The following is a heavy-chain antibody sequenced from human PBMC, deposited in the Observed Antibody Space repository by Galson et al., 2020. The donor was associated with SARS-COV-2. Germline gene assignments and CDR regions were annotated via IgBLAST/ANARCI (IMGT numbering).Heavy chain of an antibody. V-gene: IGHV3-21*01. Sequence: LSLTCAPSGFTFSSYSMNWVRQAPGKGLAWVSSISSSSSYIYYADSVKGRFTISRDNAKNSLYLQMNSLRAEDTAVYYCASLAAAGTLYYYYGMDVWGQGTTVTVSS. J-gene: IGHJ6*02. D-gene: IGHD6-13*01. CDR2: ISSSSSYI. CDR1: GFTFSSYS. CDR3: ASLAAAGTLYYYYGMDV.